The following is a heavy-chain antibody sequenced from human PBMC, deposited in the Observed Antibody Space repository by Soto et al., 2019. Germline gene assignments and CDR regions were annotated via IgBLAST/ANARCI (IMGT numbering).Heavy chain of an antibody. V-gene: IGHV3-23*01. CDR1: GFTFSSYS. J-gene: IGHJ6*02. D-gene: IGHD4-17*01. CDR2: ISGSGGST. CDR3: AKGLMTTVTPNYYYYYYGMDV. Sequence: GGSLRLSCAASGFTFSSYSMNWVRQAPGKGLEWVSAISGSGGSTYYADSVKGRFTISRDNSKNTLYLQMNSLRAEDTAVYYCAKGLMTTVTPNYYYYYYGMDVWGQGTTVTISS.